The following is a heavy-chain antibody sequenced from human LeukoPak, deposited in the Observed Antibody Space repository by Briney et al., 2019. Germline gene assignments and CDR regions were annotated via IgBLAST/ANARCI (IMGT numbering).Heavy chain of an antibody. CDR1: GGSISRSSYY. D-gene: IGHD3-22*01. CDR3: ARDKYYYDSSGYYYFDY. J-gene: IGHJ4*02. CDR2: IYYSGST. V-gene: IGHV4-39*07. Sequence: SETLSLTCTVSGGSISRSSYYWGWIRQPPGKGLEWIGSIYYSGSTYYNPSLKSRVTMSVDTSKNQFSLKLSSVTAADTAVYYCARDKYYYDSSGYYYFDYWGQGTLVTVSS.